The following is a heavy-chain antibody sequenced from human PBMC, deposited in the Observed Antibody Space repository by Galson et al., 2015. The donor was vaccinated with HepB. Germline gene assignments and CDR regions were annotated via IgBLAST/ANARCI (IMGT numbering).Heavy chain of an antibody. D-gene: IGHD6-13*01. CDR3: AKTYESSSSDYYYYMDV. CDR1: GFTFSSYG. J-gene: IGHJ6*03. CDR2: ISYDGSNK. V-gene: IGHV3-30*18. Sequence: SLRLSCAASGFTFSSYGMHWVRQAPGKGLEWVAVISYDGSNKYYADSVKGRFTISRDNSKNTLYLQMNSLRAEDTAVYYCAKTYESSSSDYYYYMDVWGKGTTVTVSS.